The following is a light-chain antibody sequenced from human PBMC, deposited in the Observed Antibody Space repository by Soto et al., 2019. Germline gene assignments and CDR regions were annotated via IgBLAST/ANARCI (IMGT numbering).Light chain of an antibody. CDR2: ATS. Sequence: ENVLTQSPGTLSLSPGERATLSCRASQSISRTYLAWYQQKPVQAPRLLIYATSSRATGIPDRFSGSGSGTDFTLPISRLEPEDFAVYYCQQYGRSGTFGQGTKVEIK. CDR3: QQYGRSGT. V-gene: IGKV3-20*01. CDR1: QSISRTY. J-gene: IGKJ1*01.